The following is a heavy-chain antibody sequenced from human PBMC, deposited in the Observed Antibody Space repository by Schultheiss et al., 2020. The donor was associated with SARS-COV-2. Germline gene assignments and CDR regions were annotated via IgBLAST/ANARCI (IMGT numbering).Heavy chain of an antibody. J-gene: IGHJ4*02. D-gene: IGHD3-9*01. CDR3: ARGRRRSPYYDILTGYYRWGYFDY. CDR2: IYTSGST. Sequence: SETLSLTCAVYGGSFSGYYWSWIRQPAGKGLEWIGRIYTSGSTNYNPSLKSRVTMSIDTSKNHVSLTLTSVTAADTAVYYCARGRRRSPYYDILTGYYRWGYFDYWGQGTLVTVSS. CDR1: GGSFSGYY. V-gene: IGHV4-59*10.